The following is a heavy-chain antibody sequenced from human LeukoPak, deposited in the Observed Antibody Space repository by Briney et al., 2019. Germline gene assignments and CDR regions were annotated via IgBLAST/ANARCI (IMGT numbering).Heavy chain of an antibody. J-gene: IGHJ4*02. CDR3: ARDLGVISALDY. CDR2: ISTSGSSR. Sequence: GGSLRLSFVTSGFAFSSFNMNWVRQAPGKGLEWVSAISTSGSSRYYADSLKGRFTISRDNAKNSLSLQMNNLRAEDTALYYCARDLGVISALDYWGQGILVTVSS. D-gene: IGHD2-21*01. V-gene: IGHV3-21*01. CDR1: GFAFSSFN.